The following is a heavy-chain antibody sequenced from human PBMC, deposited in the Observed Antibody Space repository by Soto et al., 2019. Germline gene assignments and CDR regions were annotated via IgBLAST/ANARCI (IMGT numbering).Heavy chain of an antibody. V-gene: IGHV4-4*02. J-gene: IGHJ4*02. CDR3: ASHLIMPGTRGFDY. Sequence: QVQLQESGPGLVKPSGTLSLTCAISSGSITSSNWWSWVRQPPGKGLEWIGEIYHGGNTNYNPSLKSRLTISVDMSQNQFSLRLNSVTAADTAVYFCASHLIMPGTRGFDYWGQGSLVTVSS. CDR1: SGSITSSNW. D-gene: IGHD1-1*01. CDR2: IYHGGNT.